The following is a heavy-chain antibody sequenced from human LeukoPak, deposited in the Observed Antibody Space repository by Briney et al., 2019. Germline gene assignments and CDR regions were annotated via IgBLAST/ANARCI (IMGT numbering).Heavy chain of an antibody. D-gene: IGHD1-1*01. CDR3: ARDPRSIGTYYFDY. Sequence: PGGSLRLSCAASGFTFSSYAMSWVRQAPGKGLEWVSAISGSGGSTYYADSVKGRFTISRDNAKNSLYLQMNSLRAEDTAVYYCARDPRSIGTYYFDYWGQGTLVTVSS. CDR2: ISGSGGST. V-gene: IGHV3-23*01. CDR1: GFTFSSYA. J-gene: IGHJ4*02.